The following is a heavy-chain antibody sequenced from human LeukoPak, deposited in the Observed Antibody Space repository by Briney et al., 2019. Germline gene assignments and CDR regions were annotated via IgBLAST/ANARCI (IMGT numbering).Heavy chain of an antibody. J-gene: IGHJ4*02. D-gene: IGHD3-16*01. CDR3: AKDTSVSADYYFDY. CDR2: ISTDGNDK. V-gene: IGHV3-30*04. Sequence: GRSLRLSCAASGFTFSGCAMHWVRQAPGKGLEWLTVISTDGNDKHYADSVKGRFTVSRDNSKNTLFLQMNNLRTEDTAVYYCAKDTSVSADYYFDYWGQGTLVTVSS. CDR1: GFTFSGCA.